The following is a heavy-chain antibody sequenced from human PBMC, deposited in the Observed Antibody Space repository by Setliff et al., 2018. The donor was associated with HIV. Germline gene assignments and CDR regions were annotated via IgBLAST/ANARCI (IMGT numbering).Heavy chain of an antibody. J-gene: IGHJ4*02. V-gene: IGHV1-2*06. Sequence: VASVKVSGKASGCAFTGYYIHWVRQAPGQGLEWMGRINPNSGGTNYAQKFQGRVTMTRDTSISTAYMELSRLTSDDTAVYYCAKDGGEVYWGQGTLVTVSS. CDR1: GCAFTGYY. D-gene: IGHD2-21*01. CDR2: INPNSGGT. CDR3: AKDGGEVY.